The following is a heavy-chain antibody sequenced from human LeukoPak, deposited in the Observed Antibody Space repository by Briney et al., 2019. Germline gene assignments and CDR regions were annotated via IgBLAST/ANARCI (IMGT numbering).Heavy chain of an antibody. Sequence: PSETLSLTCTASGGSMRSSSYYWGWIRQPPGKGLEWIGSIYYSGITYYNPSLKSRVTISVDTSKNQFSLKLSSVTAADTAVYYCARLDIVVVPASSFDHWGQGTLVTVSS. V-gene: IGHV4-39*01. CDR1: GGSMRSSSYY. CDR2: IYYSGIT. D-gene: IGHD2-2*01. CDR3: ARLDIVVVPASSFDH. J-gene: IGHJ4*02.